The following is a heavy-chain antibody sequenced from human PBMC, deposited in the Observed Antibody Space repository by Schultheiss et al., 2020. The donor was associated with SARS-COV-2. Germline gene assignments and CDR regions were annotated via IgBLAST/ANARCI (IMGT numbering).Heavy chain of an antibody. CDR3: ARDGGSYSWFDP. D-gene: IGHD1-26*01. V-gene: IGHV3-21*01. Sequence: GGSLRLSCAASGFTFSSYSMNWVRQAPGKGLEWVSSISSSSSYIYYADSVKGRFTISRDNAKNSLYLQMNSLRAEDTAVYYCARDGGSYSWFDPWGQGTLVTVSS. CDR1: GFTFSSYS. J-gene: IGHJ5*02. CDR2: ISSSSSYI.